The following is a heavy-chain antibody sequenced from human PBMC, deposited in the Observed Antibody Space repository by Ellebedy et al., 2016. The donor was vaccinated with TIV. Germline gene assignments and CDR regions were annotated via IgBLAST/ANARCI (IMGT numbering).Heavy chain of an antibody. CDR3: ARVYDVWSGFSHYFGD. V-gene: IGHV4-39*01. D-gene: IGHD3-3*01. J-gene: IGHJ4*02. CDR2: IFYSGST. Sequence: SETLSLTXTVSGGSISSSGYFWDWIRQPPGKGLEWIGTIFYSGSTYSNPSLKSRVTISLGTSKNQISLKLSSVTAADTAVYYCARVYDVWSGFSHYFGDWGRGTLVTVSS. CDR1: GGSISSSGYF.